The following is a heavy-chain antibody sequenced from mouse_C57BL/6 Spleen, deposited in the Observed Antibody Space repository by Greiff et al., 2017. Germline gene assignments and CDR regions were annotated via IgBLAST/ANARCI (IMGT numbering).Heavy chain of an antibody. J-gene: IGHJ3*01. V-gene: IGHV1-15*01. Sequence: VKLMESGAELVRPGASVTLSCKASGYTFTDYEMHWVKQTPVHGLEWIGAIDPETGGTAYNQKFKGKAILTADKSSSTAYMELRSLTSEDSAVYYCTRGDYYGSSSAWFAYWGQGTLVTVSA. CDR1: GYTFTDYE. CDR2: IDPETGGT. D-gene: IGHD1-1*01. CDR3: TRGDYYGSSSAWFAY.